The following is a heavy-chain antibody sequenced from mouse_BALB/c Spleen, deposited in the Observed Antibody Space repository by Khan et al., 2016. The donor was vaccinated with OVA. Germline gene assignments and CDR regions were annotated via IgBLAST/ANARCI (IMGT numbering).Heavy chain of an antibody. V-gene: IGHV9-4*02. CDR2: INTHSGVP. D-gene: IGHD2-14*01. CDR3: ARSYRYYWHFDV. CDR1: GYTFTTAG. J-gene: IGHJ1*01. Sequence: QVQLKQSGPELKKPGETVRISCKASGYTFTTAGMQWVQKMPGKGLKWVGWINTHSGVPKYVEDFKGRFAFSLETSASSAYLQISNLKDEDTATYFCARSYRYYWHFDVGGAGTTVTVSS.